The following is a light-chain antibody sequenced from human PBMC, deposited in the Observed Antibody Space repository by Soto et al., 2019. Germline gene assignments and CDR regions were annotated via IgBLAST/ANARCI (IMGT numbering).Light chain of an antibody. Sequence: DIQVTQSPSSLSASVGDRVTITCRASQDIKNYVNWYQRKPGTATRLLIYAASSLHSGVPSTFSASGSGTDFALNITSLQADDFGTYYCQQGFSLPWTFGQGTKV. V-gene: IGKV1-39*01. CDR2: AAS. J-gene: IGKJ1*01. CDR1: QDIKNY. CDR3: QQGFSLPWT.